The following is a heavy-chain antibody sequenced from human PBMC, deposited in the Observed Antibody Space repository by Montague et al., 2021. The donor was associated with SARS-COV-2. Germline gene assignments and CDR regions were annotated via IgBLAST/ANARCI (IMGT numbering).Heavy chain of an antibody. CDR3: ARERIVVVYYYYGMDV. V-gene: IGHV3-48*03. CDR1: GFTFSSYE. D-gene: IGHD2-2*01. CDR2: ISSSGSTI. J-gene: IGHJ6*02. Sequence: SLRLSCAASGFTFSSYEMNWVRQAPGKGLEWVLYISSSGSTIYYADSVKGRFTISRDNAKNSLYLQMNSLRAEDTAVYYCARERIVVVYYYYGMDVWGQGTTVTVSS.